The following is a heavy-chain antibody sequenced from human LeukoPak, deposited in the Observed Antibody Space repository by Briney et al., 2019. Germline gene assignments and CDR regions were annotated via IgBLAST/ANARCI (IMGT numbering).Heavy chain of an antibody. CDR3: AKSLFRGSYWGGFDY. D-gene: IGHD1-26*01. Sequence: GRSLRLSCAASGFTFSSYDMHWVRQAPGKGLEWVAVISYDGNNKYYADSVKGRFTISRGNSNNTLFLHMNSLRAEDTAVYNCAKSLFRGSYWGGFDYCGQGTLVTVSS. J-gene: IGHJ4*02. CDR1: GFTFSSYD. V-gene: IGHV3-30*18. CDR2: ISYDGNNK.